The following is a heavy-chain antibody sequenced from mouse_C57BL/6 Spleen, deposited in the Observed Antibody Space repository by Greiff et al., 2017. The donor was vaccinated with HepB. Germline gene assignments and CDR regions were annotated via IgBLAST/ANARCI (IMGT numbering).Heavy chain of an antibody. V-gene: IGHV1-81*01. CDR1: GYTFTSYG. CDR2: IYPRSGNT. CDR3: ARWSNYPFDY. Sequence: QVQLQQSGAELARPGASVKLSCKASGYTFTSYGISWVKQRTGQGLEWIGEIYPRSGNTYYNEKFKGKATLTADQSPSTAYMELRSLKSDDSAFYFCARWSNYPFDYWGQGTTLTVSS. D-gene: IGHD2-5*01. J-gene: IGHJ2*01.